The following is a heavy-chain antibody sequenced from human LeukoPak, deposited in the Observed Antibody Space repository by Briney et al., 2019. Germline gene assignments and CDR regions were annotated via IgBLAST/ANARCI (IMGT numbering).Heavy chain of an antibody. CDR1: RFTFSTYA. CDR3: AKDRHAPGRYCSSITCFPFDS. Sequence: GGSLRLSCAASRFTFSTYAMSWVRQAPGKGLEWVSTIISGGTTYYADSVMGRYTISRDNSKNTLYLQINSLRAEDTAVYYCAKDRHAPGRYCSSITCFPFDSWGQGTLVTVSS. CDR2: IISGGTT. V-gene: IGHV3-23*01. D-gene: IGHD2-2*01. J-gene: IGHJ5*01.